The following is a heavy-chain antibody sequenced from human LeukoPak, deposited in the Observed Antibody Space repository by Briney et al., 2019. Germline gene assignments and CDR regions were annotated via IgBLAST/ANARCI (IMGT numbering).Heavy chain of an antibody. D-gene: IGHD3-10*01. CDR1: GYTLTSYD. J-gene: IGHJ4*02. CDR3: ARGFWGIRGVVDY. V-gene: IGHV1-8*01. CDR2: MNPNSGNT. Sequence: ASVKLSCKASGYTLTSYDINWVRQATGQGLEWMGWMNPNSGNTGYAQKFQGRVTMTRNTSISTAYMELSSLRSEDTAVYYCARGFWGIRGVVDYWGQGTLVTVSS.